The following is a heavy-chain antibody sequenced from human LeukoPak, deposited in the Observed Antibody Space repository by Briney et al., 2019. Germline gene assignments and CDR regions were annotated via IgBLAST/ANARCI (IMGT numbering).Heavy chain of an antibody. CDR3: AREGGIQSSQVGLSFDY. D-gene: IGHD3-16*01. CDR1: GGTFSSYA. CDR2: IIPIFGTA. V-gene: IGHV1-69*13. Sequence: ASAKVSCKASGGTFSSYAISWVRQAPGQGLEWMGGIIPIFGTANYAQKSQGRVTITADESTSTAYMELSSLRSEDTAVYYCAREGGIQSSQVGLSFDYWGQGTLVTVSS. J-gene: IGHJ4*02.